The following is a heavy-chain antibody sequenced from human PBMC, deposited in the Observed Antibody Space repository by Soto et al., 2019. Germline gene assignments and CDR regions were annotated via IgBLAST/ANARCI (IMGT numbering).Heavy chain of an antibody. V-gene: IGHV4-39*02. Sequence: QLHLQESGPGLVKPSETLSLTCTVSGDSITSSNKYWGWARQPPGKGLEWIGSTYYRGSAYYSPSFKIRVTISNDSSENHLSLNLSSVTAADTAVYYCARRSYDNSGYYYVDYWGQGTLVTVSS. CDR3: ARRSYDNSGYYYVDY. J-gene: IGHJ4*02. CDR2: TYYRGSA. D-gene: IGHD3-22*01. CDR1: GDSITSSNKY.